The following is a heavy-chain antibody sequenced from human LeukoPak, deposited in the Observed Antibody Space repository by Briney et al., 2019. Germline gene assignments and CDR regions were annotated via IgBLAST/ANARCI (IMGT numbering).Heavy chain of an antibody. CDR3: ARESGSAVSEVEFDY. J-gene: IGHJ4*02. Sequence: GGSLRLSCAASGFIFSNYWMSWVRQAPGKGLEWVAAIRQDGSQTYYVDSVKGRFTSSRDNDRNSLYLQMNSLRAEDTAVYYCARESGSAVSEVEFDYWGQGSLVTVSS. CDR1: GFIFSNYW. V-gene: IGHV3-7*01. D-gene: IGHD1-26*01. CDR2: IRQDGSQT.